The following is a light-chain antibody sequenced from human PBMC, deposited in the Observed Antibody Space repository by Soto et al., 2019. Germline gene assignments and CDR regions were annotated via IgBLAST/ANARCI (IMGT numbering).Light chain of an antibody. J-gene: IGLJ1*01. CDR2: EVS. V-gene: IGLV2-14*01. CDR1: SSDVGGYNY. Sequence: QSALTQPASVSGSPGRSITISCTGTSSDVGGYNYVSWYQQHPGKAPKLMIYEVSNRPSGVSNRFSGSKSGNTASLTISGLQAEDEADYYCSSYTSSSTPLVFGTGTKVTVL. CDR3: SSYTSSSTPLV.